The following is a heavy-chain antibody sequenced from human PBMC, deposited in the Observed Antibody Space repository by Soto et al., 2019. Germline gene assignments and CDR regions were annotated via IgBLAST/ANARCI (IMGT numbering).Heavy chain of an antibody. Sequence: ASVKVSCKASGYTFSDYYIHWVRQAPGQGLEWMGWINPNSGGTKYAPKFQGGVTMTRDTSITTAYMELSRLRSGDAAVYYCAREPATAKPEGVDFWGQGTLVTISS. CDR2: INPNSGGT. J-gene: IGHJ4*02. V-gene: IGHV1-2*02. CDR3: AREPATAKPEGVDF. D-gene: IGHD1-1*01. CDR1: GYTFSDYY.